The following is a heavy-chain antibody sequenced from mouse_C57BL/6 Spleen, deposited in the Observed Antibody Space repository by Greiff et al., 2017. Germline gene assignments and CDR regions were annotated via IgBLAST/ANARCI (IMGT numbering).Heavy chain of an antibody. J-gene: IGHJ4*01. V-gene: IGHV1-39*01. CDR3: ARGDKLGGYYAMDY. CDR2: INPNYGTT. CDR1: GYSFTDYN. D-gene: IGHD4-1*01. Sequence: EVKLMESGPELVKPGASVKISCKASGYSFTDYNMNWVKQSNGKSLEWIGVINPNYGTTSYNQKFKGKATLTVDQASSTAYMQLNSLTSEDSAVYYCARGDKLGGYYAMDYWGQGTSVTVSS.